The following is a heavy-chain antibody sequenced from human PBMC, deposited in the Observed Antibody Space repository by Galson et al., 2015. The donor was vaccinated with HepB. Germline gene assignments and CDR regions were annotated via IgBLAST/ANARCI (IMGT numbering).Heavy chain of an antibody. D-gene: IGHD3-10*01. CDR1: GFTCSSYG. V-gene: IGHV3-33*01. CDR2: IWYDGSNK. J-gene: IGHJ4*02. Sequence: SLRLSCAASGFTCSSYGMHWVRQAPGKGLEWVAVIWYDGSNKYYADSVKGRFTISRDNSKNTLYLQMNRLRAEDTAVYYCARDSQFRGVIITGFDYWGQGTLVTVSS. CDR3: ARDSQFRGVIITGFDY.